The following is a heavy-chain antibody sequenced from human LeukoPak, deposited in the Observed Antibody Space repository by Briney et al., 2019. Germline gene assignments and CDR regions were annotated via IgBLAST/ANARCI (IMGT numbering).Heavy chain of an antibody. J-gene: IGHJ4*02. D-gene: IGHD6-13*01. CDR2: ISSSGSTI. V-gene: IGHV3-48*03. CDR1: GFTFNSYE. Sequence: GGSLRLSCAASGFTFNSYEMNWVRQAPGKGLEWVSYISSSGSTIYYADSVKGRFTISRDNAKNSLYLQMNSLRAEDTAVYYCARASYSSSWYADYWGQGTLVTVSS. CDR3: ARASYSSSWYADY.